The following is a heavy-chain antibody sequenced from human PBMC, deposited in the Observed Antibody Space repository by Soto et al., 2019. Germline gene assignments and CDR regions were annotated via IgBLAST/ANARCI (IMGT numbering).Heavy chain of an antibody. CDR2: ISGSGGST. CDR1: GFTFSSYA. V-gene: IGHV3-23*01. Sequence: RLSCAASGFTFSSYAMSWVRQAPGKGLEWVSVISGSGGSTDYADSVKGRFTISRDNSKNTLYLQMNSLRAEDTAVYYCAKDIWFGQHGRHYRMDLWGQGTTVTVSS. D-gene: IGHD3-10*01. J-gene: IGHJ6*02. CDR3: AKDIWFGQHGRHYRMDL.